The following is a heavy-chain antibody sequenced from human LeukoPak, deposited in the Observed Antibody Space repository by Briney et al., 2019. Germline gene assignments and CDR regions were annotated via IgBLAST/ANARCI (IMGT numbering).Heavy chain of an antibody. J-gene: IGHJ5*02. CDR3: ALSPLARKVRAARANWFDP. CDR1: GRTFISYP. CDR2: SIPIFGTA. D-gene: IGHD6-6*01. Sequence: SVTVSCKAAGRTFISYPISWVRQAPAQGREWMGGSIPIFGTANYAQMFQGRVTITTDESTSTAYMELSSLRSEDTAVYYCALSPLARKVRAARANWFDPWGQGTLVTVSS. V-gene: IGHV1-69*05.